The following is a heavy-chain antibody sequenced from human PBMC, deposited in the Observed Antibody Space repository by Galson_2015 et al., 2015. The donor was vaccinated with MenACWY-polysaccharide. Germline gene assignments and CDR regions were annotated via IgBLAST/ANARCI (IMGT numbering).Heavy chain of an antibody. CDR3: AKPFYGGNSYGAFNI. V-gene: IGHV3-30*18. D-gene: IGHD4-23*01. Sequence: SLRLSCAASRFTFSDYGMHWVRQAPGKGLEWVAVISSDGSNKYYADSVKGRFTISRDNSKNTLYLQMSTLRPEDTAVYYCAKPFYGGNSYGAFNIWGQGTMVTVSS. CDR2: ISSDGSNK. CDR1: RFTFSDYG. J-gene: IGHJ3*02.